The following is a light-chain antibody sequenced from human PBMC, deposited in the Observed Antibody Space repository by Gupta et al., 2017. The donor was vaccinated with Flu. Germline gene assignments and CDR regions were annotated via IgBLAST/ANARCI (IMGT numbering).Light chain of an antibody. J-gene: IGLJ3*02. CDR2: DVN. CDR3: CSYAGSYTWV. CDR1: SSDVGDYDY. Sequence: SALPHPRSVSASNGESITISCTGTSSDVGDYDYVSWYQQHPGKAPKLMFYDVNKRPSRVPDRFSGSSSCNTASLTTSALQAHDEANDYCCSYAGSYTWVFGGGTKLTVL. V-gene: IGLV2-11*01.